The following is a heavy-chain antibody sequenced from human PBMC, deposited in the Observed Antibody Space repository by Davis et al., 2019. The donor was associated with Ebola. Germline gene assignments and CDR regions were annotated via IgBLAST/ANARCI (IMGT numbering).Heavy chain of an antibody. CDR3: ARAVVVPYYGMDV. V-gene: IGHV1-18*01. CDR2: ISAYNGNT. Sequence: AASVKVSCKASGYTFTSYGISWVRQAPGQGLEWMGWISAYNGNTNYAQKLQGRVTMTTDTSTSTAYMELSSLRSEDTAVYYCARAVVVPYYGMDVWGQGTTVTVSS. D-gene: IGHD2-2*01. J-gene: IGHJ6*02. CDR1: GYTFTSYG.